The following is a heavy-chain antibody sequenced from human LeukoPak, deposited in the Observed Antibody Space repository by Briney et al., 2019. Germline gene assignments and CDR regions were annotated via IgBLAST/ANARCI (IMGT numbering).Heavy chain of an antibody. CDR3: ARVDRDGYNYVDY. V-gene: IGHV3-21*01. CDR2: ISTSSSYI. Sequence: GGSLRLSCAVSGFTFSRNSMNWVRQAPGKGLEWVSSISTSSSYIYYADSVKGRFTISRDNAKNSLYLQMNSLRAEDTAVYYCARVDRDGYNYVDYWGQGTLVTVSS. CDR1: GFTFSRNS. D-gene: IGHD5-24*01. J-gene: IGHJ4*02.